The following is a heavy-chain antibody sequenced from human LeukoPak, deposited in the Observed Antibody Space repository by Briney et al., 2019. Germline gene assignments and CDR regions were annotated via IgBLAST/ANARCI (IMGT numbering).Heavy chain of an antibody. V-gene: IGHV4-38-2*02. D-gene: IGHD3-16*01. CDR1: GFSISSGYH. CDR3: ARLTYDTTDY. J-gene: IGHJ4*02. CDR2: VYHSGTT. Sequence: SETLSLTCTVSGFSISSGYHWGWFRQPPGKELNWIGSVYHSGTTYYNPSLKSRVTISVDTSRNQVSLNLKSVTAADTAVYYCARLTYDTTDYWGQGTLVTVSS.